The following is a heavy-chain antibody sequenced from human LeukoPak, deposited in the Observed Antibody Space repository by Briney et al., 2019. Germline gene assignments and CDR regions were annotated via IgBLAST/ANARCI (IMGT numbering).Heavy chain of an antibody. CDR3: AKEGLARGKRYYFDY. Sequence: GGSLRLSCAASGFTLSSYAMSWVRQAPGKGLEWVSAISGSGGSTYYADSVKGRFTISRDNSKNTLYLQMNSLRAEDTAVYYCAKEGLARGKRYYFDYWGQGTLVTVSS. CDR1: GFTLSSYA. CDR2: ISGSGGST. V-gene: IGHV3-23*01. J-gene: IGHJ4*02.